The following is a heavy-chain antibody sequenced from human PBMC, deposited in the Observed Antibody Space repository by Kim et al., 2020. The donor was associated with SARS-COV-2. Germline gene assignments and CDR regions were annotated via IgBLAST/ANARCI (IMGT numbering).Heavy chain of an antibody. J-gene: IGHJ4*02. D-gene: IGHD3-9*01. V-gene: IGHV4-34*01. CDR1: GGSFSGYY. CDR3: ARGADWLYDY. Sequence: SETLSLTCAVYGGSFSGYYWSWIRQPPGKGLEWIGEINHSGSTNYNPSLKSRVTISVDTSKNQFSLKLSSVTAADTAVYYCARGADWLYDYWGQGTLVTVSS. CDR2: INHSGST.